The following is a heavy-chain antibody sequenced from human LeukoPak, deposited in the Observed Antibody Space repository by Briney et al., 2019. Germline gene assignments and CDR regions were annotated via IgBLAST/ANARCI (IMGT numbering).Heavy chain of an antibody. CDR1: GFTFRNYA. CDR2: TNYDGSDR. V-gene: IGHV3-30*02. CDR3: AKDLPDRYSLEY. J-gene: IGHJ4*02. D-gene: IGHD2-15*01. Sequence: GGSLRLSCAASGFTFRNYAMYWVRQAPGKGLEWVAFTNYDGSDRCYADPVKGRFTVSRDNPKNTLYLQMNSLRTEDTAVYYCAKDLPDRYSLEYWGQGTVVTVPS.